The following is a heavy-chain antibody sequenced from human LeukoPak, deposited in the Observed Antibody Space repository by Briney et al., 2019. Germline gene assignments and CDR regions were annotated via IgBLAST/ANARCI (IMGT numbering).Heavy chain of an antibody. CDR3: AKQGPARIPIVVVTAMAH. Sequence: GGSLRLSCAASGFTFNSYAMSWVRQAPGKGLEWVSAISGSGGSTYYADSVKGRFTISRDNSKNTLYLQMNSLRAEDTAVYYCAKQGPARIPIVVVTAMAHWGQGTLVTVSS. V-gene: IGHV3-23*01. CDR2: ISGSGGST. CDR1: GFTFNSYA. D-gene: IGHD2-21*02. J-gene: IGHJ4*02.